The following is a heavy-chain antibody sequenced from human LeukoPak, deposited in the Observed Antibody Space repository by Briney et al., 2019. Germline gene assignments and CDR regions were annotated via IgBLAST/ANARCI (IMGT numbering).Heavy chain of an antibody. V-gene: IGHV3-48*03. CDR3: ARAPTGTVY. Sequence: PWGSLRLSCAASGFTFSSYEMNWVRQAPGRGLEWVSYISSSGSTIYYADSVKGRFTISRDNAKNSLYLQMDSLRAEDTAVYYCARAPTGTVYWGQGTLVTVSS. CDR2: ISSSGSTI. CDR1: GFTFSSYE. D-gene: IGHD1-1*01. J-gene: IGHJ4*02.